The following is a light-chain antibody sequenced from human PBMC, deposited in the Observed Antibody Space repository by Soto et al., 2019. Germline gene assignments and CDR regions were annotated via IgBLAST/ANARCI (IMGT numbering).Light chain of an antibody. J-gene: IGKJ1*01. CDR3: QQYHNWPA. Sequence: DIAMTQSPVTLSVSPGERATLSCRASQSVFSSLAWYQQKPGQAPRLLIYGAATRATGIPARFSGSGSGTEFTLTISSLQSEDFAIYYCQQYHNWPAFGQGTKVEIK. CDR2: GAA. CDR1: QSVFSS. V-gene: IGKV3-15*01.